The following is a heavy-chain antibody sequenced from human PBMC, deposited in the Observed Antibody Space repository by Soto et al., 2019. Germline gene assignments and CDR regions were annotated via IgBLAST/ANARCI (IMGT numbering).Heavy chain of an antibody. CDR2: TTGSGYTT. CDR3: PKAPRSSPDAFDI. J-gene: IGHJ3*02. Sequence: GGSLRLSCAASGFTFSSYAMSWVRQAPGKGLEWVSATTGSGYTTYYADSVKGRFTISRDNSKNTLFLQMNSLRPEDTALYYCPKAPRSSPDAFDIWGQGTMVTVSS. V-gene: IGHV3-23*01. CDR1: GFTFSSYA. D-gene: IGHD2-2*01.